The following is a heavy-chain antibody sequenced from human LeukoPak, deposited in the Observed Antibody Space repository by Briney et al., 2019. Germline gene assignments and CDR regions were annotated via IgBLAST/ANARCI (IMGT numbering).Heavy chain of an antibody. J-gene: IGHJ6*03. D-gene: IGHD6-19*01. CDR1: SFTFSSYV. CDR2: VSTTGGST. CDR3: AKCSGWFVRGKDYYYYYMDV. Sequence: GGSLRLSCGASSFTFSSYVMSWVRQAPGKGLERVSTVSTTGGSTYYADSVKGRFTISRDNSKDTLYLQMNSLRAEDTAVYYCAKCSGWFVRGKDYYYYYMDVWGKGTTVTVSS. V-gene: IGHV3-23*01.